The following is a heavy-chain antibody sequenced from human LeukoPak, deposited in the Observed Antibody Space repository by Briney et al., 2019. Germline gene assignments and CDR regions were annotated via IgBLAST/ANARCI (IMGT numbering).Heavy chain of an antibody. J-gene: IGHJ4*02. D-gene: IGHD3-10*01. CDR3: AGGGYYGSGSYQSLPYYFDY. CDR1: GGSISGYY. V-gene: IGHV4-34*01. CDR2: INHNGST. Sequence: SETLSLTCTVSGGSISGYYWSWIRQPPGKGLEWIGEINHNGSTNYNPSLKSRVTISVDTSKNQFSLKLSSVTAADTAVYYCAGGGYYGSGSYQSLPYYFDYWGQGTLVTVSS.